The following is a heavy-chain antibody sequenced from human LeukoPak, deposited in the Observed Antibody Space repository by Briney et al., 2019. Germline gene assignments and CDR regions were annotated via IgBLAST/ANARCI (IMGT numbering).Heavy chain of an antibody. CDR3: ARDRAPPYSSGWYFDY. Sequence: GGSLRLSCAASRFTFSDYYMSWIRQAPGKGLEWVSYISSSSSYTNYADSVKGRFTISRDNAKNSLYLQMNSLRAEDTAVYYCARDRAPPYSSGWYFDYGGQGTLVTVSS. V-gene: IGHV3-11*06. J-gene: IGHJ4*02. D-gene: IGHD6-19*01. CDR1: RFTFSDYY. CDR2: ISSSSSYT.